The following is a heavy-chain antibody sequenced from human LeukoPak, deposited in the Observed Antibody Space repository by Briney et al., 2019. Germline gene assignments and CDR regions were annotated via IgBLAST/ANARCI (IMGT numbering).Heavy chain of an antibody. J-gene: IGHJ4*02. CDR3: ARAVGGDGSGSL. D-gene: IGHD3-10*01. Sequence: SETLSLTCSVSSGSIISNNDYWGWIRQPPGKGLEWIATIHYSGRTYYNPSLKSRVTMSVDMSTRQISLKLSSVTAADTAVYYCARAVGGDGSGSLWGPGTLVTVSS. CDR1: SGSIISNNDY. CDR2: IHYSGRT. V-gene: IGHV4-39*07.